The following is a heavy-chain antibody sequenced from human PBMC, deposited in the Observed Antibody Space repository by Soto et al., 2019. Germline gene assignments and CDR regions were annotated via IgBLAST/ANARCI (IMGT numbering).Heavy chain of an antibody. V-gene: IGHV3-53*01. D-gene: IGHD2-2*01. J-gene: IGHJ6*02. Sequence: EVQLVESGGGLIQPEGSLRLSCAASGFTVSSNYMSWVRQAPGKGLEWVSVIYSGGSTYYADSVKGRFTISRDNSKNTLYLQMNSVRAEDTAVYYCASEGREYCSSTSCPTPYYYGMDVWGQGTTVTVSS. CDR3: ASEGREYCSSTSCPTPYYYGMDV. CDR2: IYSGGST. CDR1: GFTVSSNY.